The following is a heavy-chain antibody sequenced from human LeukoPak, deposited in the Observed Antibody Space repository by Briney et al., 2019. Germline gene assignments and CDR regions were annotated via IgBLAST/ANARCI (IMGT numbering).Heavy chain of an antibody. V-gene: IGHV3-30-3*01. CDR1: GFTFSSYA. D-gene: IGHD3-22*01. CDR2: ISYDGSNK. J-gene: IGHJ6*02. Sequence: GGSLRLSCAASGFTFSSYAMHWVRQAPGKGLEWVAVISYDGSNKYYADSVKGRFTISRDNSKNTLYLQMNSLRAEDTAVYYCARGIYYDSSGYPPSDYYYYGMDVWGQGTTVTVSS. CDR3: ARGIYYDSSGYPPSDYYYYGMDV.